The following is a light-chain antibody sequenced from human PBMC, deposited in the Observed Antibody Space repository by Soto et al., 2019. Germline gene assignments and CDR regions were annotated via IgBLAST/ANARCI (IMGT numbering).Light chain of an antibody. Sequence: DIVMTQSPDSLAVSLGERATINCKSSQSVLYSSNNKNYLAWYQQKPGQPPKLLIYWASTRESGVPDRFSGIGSVTEFTLTISSLQAEDVGVYYCQQYYSCPWTFGLGTKLEIK. CDR3: QQYYSCPWT. CDR2: WAS. J-gene: IGKJ2*02. V-gene: IGKV4-1*01. CDR1: QSVLYSSNNKNY.